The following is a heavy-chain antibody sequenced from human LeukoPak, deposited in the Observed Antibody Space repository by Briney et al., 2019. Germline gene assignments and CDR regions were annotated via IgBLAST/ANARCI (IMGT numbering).Heavy chain of an antibody. D-gene: IGHD2-21*01. Sequence: GGSLRLSCAASGFTFSNYEMNWVRQAPGKGLEWVSYISSSGDTIFYADSVKGRFTISRDNAKNSLYLQMNSLTAEDTAVHYCVRAYHPGGWFDPWGQGTLVTVSS. CDR1: GFTFSNYE. CDR2: ISSSGDTI. CDR3: VRAYHPGGWFDP. J-gene: IGHJ5*02. V-gene: IGHV3-48*03.